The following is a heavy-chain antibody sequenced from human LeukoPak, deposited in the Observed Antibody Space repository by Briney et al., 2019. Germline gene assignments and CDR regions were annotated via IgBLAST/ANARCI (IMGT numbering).Heavy chain of an antibody. D-gene: IGHD1-1*01. V-gene: IGHV4-31*03. CDR3: ARDVTWTGTIYYGMDV. CDR2: IYYSGST. J-gene: IGHJ6*02. CDR1: GGSISSGGYY. Sequence: SETLSLTCTVSGGSISSGGYYWSWIRQHPGKGLEWIGYIYYSGSTYYNPSLKSRVTISVDTSKNQFSLKLSSVTAADTAVYYCARDVTWTGTIYYGMDVWGQGTTVTVSS.